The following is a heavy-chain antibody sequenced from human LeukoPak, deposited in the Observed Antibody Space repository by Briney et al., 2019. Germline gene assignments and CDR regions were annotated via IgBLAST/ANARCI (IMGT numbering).Heavy chain of an antibody. Sequence: GGSLRLSCAASGFTVSSIYMSWVRQAPGKGLEWVSVIYSGGSTYYADSVKGRFTISRDNSKNTLYLQMNSLRAEDTAVYYCAREDGYYYDSCGYYLFGVDVWGQGTTVTVSS. V-gene: IGHV3-66*01. CDR1: GFTVSSIY. D-gene: IGHD3-22*01. J-gene: IGHJ6*02. CDR2: IYSGGST. CDR3: AREDGYYYDSCGYYLFGVDV.